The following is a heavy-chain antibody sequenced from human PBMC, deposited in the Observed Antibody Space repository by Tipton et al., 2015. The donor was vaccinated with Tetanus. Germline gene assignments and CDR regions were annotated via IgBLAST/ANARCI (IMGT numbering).Heavy chain of an antibody. CDR2: IYYTELT. D-gene: IGHD1-26*01. J-gene: IGHJ4*02. CDR3: ARGLPREPFYLDY. V-gene: IGHV4-31*02. CDR1: GFTLSRFG. Sequence: LRLSCEVSGFTLSRFGMNWVRQHPGKGLEWIGNIYYTELTSYTPSLNSRVSISVDTSKNQFSLRLTSVTAADTAVYFCARGLPREPFYLDYWGQGKQVTVSS.